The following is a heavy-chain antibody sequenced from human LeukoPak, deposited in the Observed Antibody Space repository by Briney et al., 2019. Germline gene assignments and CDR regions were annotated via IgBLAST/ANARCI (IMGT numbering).Heavy chain of an antibody. CDR2: ISAYNGNT. CDR1: GYTFNSYD. Sequence: ASVKVSCKASGYTFNSYDITWGRQAPGQGLEWMGWISAYNGNTNYAQKVQGRVTMTTDTSTSTAYMELRSLRSDDTAVYYCARVSHYYGSEIEYWGQGTLVTVSS. J-gene: IGHJ4*02. CDR3: ARVSHYYGSEIEY. D-gene: IGHD3-10*01. V-gene: IGHV1-18*01.